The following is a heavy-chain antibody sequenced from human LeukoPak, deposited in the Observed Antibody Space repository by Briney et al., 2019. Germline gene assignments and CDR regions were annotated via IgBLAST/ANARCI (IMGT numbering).Heavy chain of an antibody. CDR2: MYHIGST. D-gene: IGHD6-13*01. V-gene: IGHV4-39*07. J-gene: IGHJ3*02. Sequence: PSETLSLTCIVSGGSIASSSYYWGWVRQPPGKGLEWIGNMYHIGSTYYNPSLRSRVVISSDTSKNQFSLKLSSATAADTAVYYCARERIAAAGTGEYDAFDIWGQGTMVTVSS. CDR3: ARERIAAAGTGEYDAFDI. CDR1: GGSIASSSYY.